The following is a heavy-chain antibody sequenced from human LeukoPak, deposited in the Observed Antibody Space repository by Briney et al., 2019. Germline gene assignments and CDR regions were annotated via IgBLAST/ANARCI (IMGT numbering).Heavy chain of an antibody. CDR3: ATSYTVTTLYFDY. CDR1: GYTFTGYF. J-gene: IGHJ4*02. V-gene: IGHV1-2*04. CDR2: INPNSGGT. D-gene: IGHD4-17*01. Sequence: ASVRVSCKASGYTFTGYFMHCGRQAPGPGLEWMGWINPNSGGTNYAQKFQGWVTMTRDTSISTAYMELSRLRSDDTAVYYCATSYTVTTLYFDYWGQGTLVTVSS.